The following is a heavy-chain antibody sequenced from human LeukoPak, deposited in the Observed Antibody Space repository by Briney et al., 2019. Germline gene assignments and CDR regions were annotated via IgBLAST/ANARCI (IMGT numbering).Heavy chain of an antibody. V-gene: IGHV4-34*01. D-gene: IGHD3-10*01. Sequence: PSETLSLTCAVYGWSFSGYYWSWLRQAPGKGLEWVGEINHSGSTNDNTFLKSRVTISGDTSNNQFSLKLSSVTAADTAVYYCARLRRPLLWFGESRGYYYYMDVWGKGTTVTVSS. CDR1: GWSFSGYY. J-gene: IGHJ6*03. CDR3: ARLRRPLLWFGESRGYYYYMDV. CDR2: INHSGST.